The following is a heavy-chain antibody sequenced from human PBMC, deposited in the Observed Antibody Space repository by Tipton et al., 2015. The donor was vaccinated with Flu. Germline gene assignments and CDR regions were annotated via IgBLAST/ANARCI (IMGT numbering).Heavy chain of an antibody. D-gene: IGHD6-19*01. CDR1: GGSISSYTYY. CDR3: ARDGGVGSGWSYSGGNYYYGMDV. Sequence: TLSLTCTVSGGSISSYTYYWGWFRQSPGTGLEWIGSIYYSGTTYYNPSLKSRVTMSIDTSKNQFSLKVTSVTAADTAVYYCARDGGVGSGWSYSGGNYYYGMDVWGQGTTVIVSS. J-gene: IGHJ6*02. V-gene: IGHV4-39*07. CDR2: IYYSGTT.